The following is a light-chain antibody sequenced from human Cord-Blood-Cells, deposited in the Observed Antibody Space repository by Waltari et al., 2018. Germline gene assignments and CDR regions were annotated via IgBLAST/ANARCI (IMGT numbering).Light chain of an antibody. CDR1: QSLLHSNGYNY. Sequence: DIVMTQSPLSLPVTPGEPASLSCRSSQSLLHSNGYNYLDWYLQKPGQSPQLLIYLGSNRASGVPDMFSGSGSGTDFTLKISRVEAEDVGVYYCMQALQTITFGQGTRLEIK. J-gene: IGKJ5*01. V-gene: IGKV2-28*01. CDR2: LGS. CDR3: MQALQTIT.